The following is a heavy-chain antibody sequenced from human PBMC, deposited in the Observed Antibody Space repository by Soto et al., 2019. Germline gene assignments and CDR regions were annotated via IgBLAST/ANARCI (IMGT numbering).Heavy chain of an antibody. CDR2: IWYDGSNK. J-gene: IGHJ3*02. CDR1: GFTFSSYG. V-gene: IGHV3-33*01. CDR3: ARDIMTTVTHDAFDI. D-gene: IGHD4-17*01. Sequence: GGSLRLSCAASGFTFSSYGMHWVRQAPGKGLEWVAVIWYDGSNKYYADSVKGRFTISRDNSKNTLYLQMNSLRAEDTAVYYCARDIMTTVTHDAFDIWGQGTMVTVSS.